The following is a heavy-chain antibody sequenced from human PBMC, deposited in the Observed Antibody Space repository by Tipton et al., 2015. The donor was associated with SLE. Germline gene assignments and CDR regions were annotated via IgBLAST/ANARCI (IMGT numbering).Heavy chain of an antibody. J-gene: IGHJ5*02. CDR1: GGSISSYY. CDR3: ARVDIVAPFDP. Sequence: LRLSCTVSGGSISSYYWSWIRQPPGKGLEWIGYIYYSGGTNYNPSLKSRVTISVDTSKNQFSLKLSSVTAADTAVYYCARVDIVAPFDPWGQGTLVTVSS. CDR2: IYYSGGT. V-gene: IGHV4-59*01. D-gene: IGHD5-12*01.